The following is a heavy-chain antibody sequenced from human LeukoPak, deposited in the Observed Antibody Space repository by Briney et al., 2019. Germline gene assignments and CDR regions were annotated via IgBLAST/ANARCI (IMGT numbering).Heavy chain of an antibody. D-gene: IGHD3-3*01. J-gene: IGHJ5*02. CDR3: ARGRFTRSNPLSSAWSGYCTA. CDR2: INHSGST. CDR1: GGSFSGYY. Sequence: SETLSLTCAVYGGSFSGYYWSWIRQPPGKGLEWIGEINHSGSTNYNPSLKSRVTISVDTSKNQFSLKLSSVTAADTAVYYCARGRFTRSNPLSSAWSGYCTAWGQGTLVTVSS. V-gene: IGHV4-34*01.